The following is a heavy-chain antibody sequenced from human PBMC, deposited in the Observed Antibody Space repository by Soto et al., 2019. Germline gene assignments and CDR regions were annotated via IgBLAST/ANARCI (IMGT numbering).Heavy chain of an antibody. CDR3: ARGGLLWFGAPDAFDI. V-gene: IGHV4-30-2*01. J-gene: IGHJ3*02. Sequence: RSLTCAVSGGSISSGGYSWSWIRQPPGKGLEWIGYIYHSGSTYYNPSLKSRVTISVDRSKNQFSLKLSSVTAADTAVYYCARGGLLWFGAPDAFDIWGQGTMVTVSS. D-gene: IGHD3-10*01. CDR2: IYHSGST. CDR1: GGSISSGGYS.